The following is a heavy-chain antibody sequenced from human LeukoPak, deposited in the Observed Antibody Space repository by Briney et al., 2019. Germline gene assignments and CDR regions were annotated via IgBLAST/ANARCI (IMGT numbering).Heavy chain of an antibody. J-gene: IGHJ4*02. Sequence: SETLSLTCAVYGGSFSGYYWSWIRQPPGKGLEWIGEINHSGSTNYNPSLKSRVTISVDTSKNQFSLKLSSVTAADTAVYCCAIVPYYYDSSGYSDFDYWGQGTLVTVSS. V-gene: IGHV4-34*01. CDR2: INHSGST. D-gene: IGHD3-22*01. CDR3: AIVPYYYDSSGYSDFDY. CDR1: GGSFSGYY.